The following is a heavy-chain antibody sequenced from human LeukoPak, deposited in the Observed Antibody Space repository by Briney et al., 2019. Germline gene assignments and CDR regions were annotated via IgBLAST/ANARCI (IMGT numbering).Heavy chain of an antibody. CDR3: AKESPYGSGSRKYYFDY. Sequence: GRSLRLSCAASGFTFSSYAMSWVRQAPGKELAWFSSVSGSADRTYYADSVKGRFTISRDNSKNTLYLQMNSLRAEDTAIYYCAKESPYGSGSRKYYFDYWGQGTLVTVSS. V-gene: IGHV3-23*01. CDR1: GFTFSSYA. D-gene: IGHD3-10*01. J-gene: IGHJ4*02. CDR2: VSGSADRT.